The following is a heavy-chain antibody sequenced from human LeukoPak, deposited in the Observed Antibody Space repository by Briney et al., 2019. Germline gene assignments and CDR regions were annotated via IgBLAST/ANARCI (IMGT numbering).Heavy chain of an antibody. Sequence: PGGSLRLSCAASGFTFNSYALSWVRQAPGKGLEWVSSISGSGGSTYYADSVKGRFTISRDNSKNTLYLQMNSLRAEDTAVYYCAKDLPNPGTSRHFQYWGQGTLVTVSS. CDR1: GFTFNSYA. J-gene: IGHJ1*01. CDR3: AKDLPNPGTSRHFQY. CDR2: ISGSGGST. V-gene: IGHV3-23*01. D-gene: IGHD2-8*01.